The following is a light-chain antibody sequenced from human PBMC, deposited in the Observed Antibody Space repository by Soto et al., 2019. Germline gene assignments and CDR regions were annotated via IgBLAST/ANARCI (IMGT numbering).Light chain of an antibody. CDR3: QQSYSTPWT. V-gene: IGKV1-39*01. Sequence: DIQMTQSPSSLSASVGDRVTITCRASQGISSYLNWYQQKPGKAPKLLIYAASSLQSGVPSRFSGSGSGTDFTLTIGSLQPEDFATYYCQQSYSTPWTFGQGTKVDIK. CDR2: AAS. CDR1: QGISSY. J-gene: IGKJ1*01.